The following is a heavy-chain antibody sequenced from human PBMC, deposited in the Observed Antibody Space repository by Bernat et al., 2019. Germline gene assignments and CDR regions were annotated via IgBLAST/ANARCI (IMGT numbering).Heavy chain of an antibody. D-gene: IGHD2-15*01. CDR2: FAGSGTI. J-gene: IGHJ5*02. CDR3: AKLGGGSCYFGCWFDP. Sequence: EVQLLESGGGLVQPGGSLRLSCGASGFTFSSYAMSWVRQAPGKGLEWVSGFAGSGTIHYTDSVQGRFTISRDNSKNTLYLQMNSLRAEDTAVYYCAKLGGGSCYFGCWFDPWGQGTLVTVSS. V-gene: IGHV3-23*01. CDR1: GFTFSSYA.